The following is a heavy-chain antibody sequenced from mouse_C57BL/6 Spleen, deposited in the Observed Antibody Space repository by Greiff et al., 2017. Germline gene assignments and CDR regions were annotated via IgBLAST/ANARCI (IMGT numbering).Heavy chain of an antibody. CDR1: GFTFSDYY. V-gene: IGHV5-16*01. Sequence: EVQLVESEGGLVQPGSSMKLSCTASGFTFSDYYMAWVRQVPEKGLEWVANINYDGSSTYYLDSLKSRFIISRDNAKNILYLQMSSLKSEDTATYYCAREAYFDVWGTGTTVTVSS. CDR2: INYDGSST. J-gene: IGHJ1*03. CDR3: AREAYFDV.